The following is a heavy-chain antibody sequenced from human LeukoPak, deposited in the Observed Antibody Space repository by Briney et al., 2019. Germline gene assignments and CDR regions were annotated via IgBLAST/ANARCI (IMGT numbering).Heavy chain of an antibody. V-gene: IGHV3-30*02. J-gene: IGHJ6*03. Sequence: GGSLRLSCAASGFTFSSYGMHWVRQAPGKGLEWVAFIRHDGSNKYYADSVKGRFTISRDNSKNTLYLQMNSLRGEDAAVYYCAKDGSESVAARPGNYYHYYYMDVWGKGTTVTVSS. CDR2: IRHDGSNK. CDR3: AKDGSESVAARPGNYYHYYYMDV. CDR1: GFTFSSYG. D-gene: IGHD6-6*01.